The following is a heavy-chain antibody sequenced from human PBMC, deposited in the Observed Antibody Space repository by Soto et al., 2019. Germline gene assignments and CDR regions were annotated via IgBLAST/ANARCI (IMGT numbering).Heavy chain of an antibody. Sequence: GGSLRLSCAVSGITSNKRAMSWVRQAPGKGLEWVSTIGTSDETTYNAASVKGRFSISRDTSTNTLYLQLDSLTVEDTATYYCWTRQIWCFYSGRMYYYTGLDVLGLGSAVTVSS. V-gene: IGHV3-23*01. J-gene: IGHJ6*02. D-gene: IGHD3-3*01. CDR3: WTRQIWCFYSGRMYYYTGLDV. CDR2: IGTSDETT. CDR1: GITSNKRA.